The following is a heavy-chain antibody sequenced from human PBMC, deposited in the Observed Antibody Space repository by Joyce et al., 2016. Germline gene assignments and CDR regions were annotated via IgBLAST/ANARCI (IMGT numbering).Heavy chain of an antibody. CDR1: GFTFSHAW. V-gene: IGHV3-15*01. J-gene: IGHJ4*02. CDR2: MKSKVENGTT. Sequence: EVQLVESGGGLVKPGGSLRLSCAASGFTFSHAWMTWVRQAPGKGLEWVGRMKSKVENGTTDYAAPVEGRFTISRDDSKNTLFLQMSSLKAEDTAMYYCTTDFTGSYYGVAYWGQGTLVTVSS. D-gene: IGHD1-26*01. CDR3: TTDFTGSYYGVAY.